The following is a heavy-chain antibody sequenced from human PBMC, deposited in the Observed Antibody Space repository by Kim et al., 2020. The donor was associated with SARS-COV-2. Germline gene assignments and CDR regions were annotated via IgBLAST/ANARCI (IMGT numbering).Heavy chain of an antibody. CDR3: AKRAEVSGHRYMDV. CDR1: GFTFSSSV. J-gene: IGHJ6*03. CDR2: IGGAGVTT. V-gene: IGHV3-23*01. D-gene: IGHD3-10*01. Sequence: GESLRLSYAASGFTFSSSVMNWVRQAPGAGLEWVSTIGGAGVTTFYADSVKGRFTISRDNSKNTLYLQMNSLRAEDTAIYYCAKRAEVSGHRYMDVWGKGTTVTVSS.